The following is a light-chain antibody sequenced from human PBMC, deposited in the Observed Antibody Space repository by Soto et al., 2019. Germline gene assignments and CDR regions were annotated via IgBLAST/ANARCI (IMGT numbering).Light chain of an antibody. J-gene: IGLJ1*01. V-gene: IGLV2-14*01. CDR3: TSYTSGGTHYV. CDR2: QVT. CDR1: ISDVGGYNY. Sequence: QSVLTQPSSLSGSPGQSITISCTGTISDVGGYNYVSWYQQHPGKAPKLIIYQVTNRPSGASNRFSGSKSGNTASLTISGLQAEDEADYYCTSYTSGGTHYVFRTGTKV.